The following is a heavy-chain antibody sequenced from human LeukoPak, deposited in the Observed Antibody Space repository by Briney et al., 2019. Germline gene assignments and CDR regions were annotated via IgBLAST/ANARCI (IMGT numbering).Heavy chain of an antibody. J-gene: IGHJ5*02. CDR1: GGSISSYY. D-gene: IGHD6-6*01. CDR2: IYYSGST. CDR3: AREIYSSSADWFDA. V-gene: IGHV4-59*12. Sequence: TSETLSLTCTVSGGSISSYYWSWIRQPPGKGLEWIGYIYYSGSTNYNPSLKSRVTISVDTSKNQFSLKLSSVTAADTAVYYCAREIYSSSADWFDAWGQGTLVTVSS.